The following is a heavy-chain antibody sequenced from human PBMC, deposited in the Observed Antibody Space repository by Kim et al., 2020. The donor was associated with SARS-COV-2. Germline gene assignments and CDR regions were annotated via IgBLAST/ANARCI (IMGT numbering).Heavy chain of an antibody. CDR2: ISSSGKTI. Sequence: GGSLRLSCAASGFTFSGYEMNWVRQAPGKGLEWVSYISSSGKTIFYADSVKGRFTISRDNAKNSLYLQMSSLSAEDTAFYYCASRRPHGTVVGVVDYWGLGTLVTVSS. V-gene: IGHV3-48*03. CDR1: GFTFSGYE. CDR3: ASRRPHGTVVGVVDY. J-gene: IGHJ4*02. D-gene: IGHD3-22*01.